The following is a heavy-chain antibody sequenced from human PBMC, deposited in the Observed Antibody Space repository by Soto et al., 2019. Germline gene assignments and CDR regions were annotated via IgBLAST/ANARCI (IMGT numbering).Heavy chain of an antibody. CDR3: ARVKGYDFWSADSGMDV. V-gene: IGHV4-59*02. Sequence: SETLSLTCTVSGDSVTNYFWSWMRQPPGKGLEWIGHIYHGGRTNYSPSLRSRVTMSLDSSKNQFSLKLSSVTAADTAVYYCARVKGYDFWSADSGMDVWGQGTTVTVSS. J-gene: IGHJ6*02. CDR2: IYHGGRT. D-gene: IGHD3-3*01. CDR1: GDSVTNYF.